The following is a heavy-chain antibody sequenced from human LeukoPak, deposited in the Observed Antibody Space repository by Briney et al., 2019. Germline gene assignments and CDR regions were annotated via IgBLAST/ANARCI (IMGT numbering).Heavy chain of an antibody. CDR2: IRYDGNNK. J-gene: IGHJ4*02. Sequence: GGSLRLSCAASGFTFSRSGMHWVRQAPGKGLEWVAFIRYDGNNKYYADSVKGRFTISRDTSKDTLYPQMNSLRAEDTAVYYCAKDARGCSDYWGQGTLVTVSS. CDR1: GFTFSRSG. CDR3: AKDARGCSDY. V-gene: IGHV3-30*02. D-gene: IGHD5-12*01.